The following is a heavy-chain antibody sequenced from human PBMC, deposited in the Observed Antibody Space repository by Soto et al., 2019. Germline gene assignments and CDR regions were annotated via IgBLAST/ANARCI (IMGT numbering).Heavy chain of an antibody. D-gene: IGHD2-2*01. CDR3: ARGPYCSSTSCYSTYYYYYYMDV. CDR1: GYTFTSYD. CDR2: MNPNSGNT. V-gene: IGHV1-8*01. J-gene: IGHJ6*03. Sequence: ASVKVSCKASGYTFTSYDINWVRQATGQGLEWMGWMNPNSGNTGYAQKFQGRVTMTRNTSISTAYMELSSLRSDDTAVYYCARGPYCSSTSCYSTYYYYYYMDVWGKGTTVTVSS.